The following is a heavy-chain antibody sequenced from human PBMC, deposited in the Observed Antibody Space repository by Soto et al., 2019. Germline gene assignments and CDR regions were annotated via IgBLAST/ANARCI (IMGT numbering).Heavy chain of an antibody. Sequence: QITLKESGPTLVKPTQTLTLTCTFSGFSLSSTRMAVGWIRQPPGKALEWLALIYWDDDKRYSPFLKSRLTITKDTSKNQVVLTMSSTDPVDTARYYCAHIVVAGLGYYFDYWGQGTLVTVAS. D-gene: IGHD6-19*01. CDR2: IYWDDDK. J-gene: IGHJ4*02. CDR3: AHIVVAGLGYYFDY. CDR1: GFSLSSTRMA. V-gene: IGHV2-5*02.